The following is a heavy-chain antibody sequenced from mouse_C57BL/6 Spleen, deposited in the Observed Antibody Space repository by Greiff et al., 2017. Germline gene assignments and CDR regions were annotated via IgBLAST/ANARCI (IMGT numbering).Heavy chain of an antibody. V-gene: IGHV5-17*01. Sequence: EVKLVESGGGLVKPGGSLKLSCAASGFTFSDYGMHWVRQAPEKGLEWVAYISSGSSTIYSAATVKGRFTISRDNAKNTLFLQMTSLRSEDTSMYYCARHYYGSSYYAMDYWGQGTSVTVSS. D-gene: IGHD1-1*01. J-gene: IGHJ4*01. CDR1: GFTFSDYG. CDR3: ARHYYGSSYYAMDY. CDR2: ISSGSSTI.